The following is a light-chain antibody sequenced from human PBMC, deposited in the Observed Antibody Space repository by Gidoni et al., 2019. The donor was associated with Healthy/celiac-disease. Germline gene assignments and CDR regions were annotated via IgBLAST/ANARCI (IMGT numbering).Light chain of an antibody. Sequence: IQLPQPPSSLSASLGDRVTITCRASHSISSYLNWYQQKPGKAPKLLIYAASSLQIGVPSRFSGSGSGTDFTLTISSLQPEDFATYYCQQSYSTPQTFGPGTKVDIK. CDR1: HSISSY. J-gene: IGKJ3*01. CDR2: AAS. CDR3: QQSYSTPQT. V-gene: IGKV1-39*01.